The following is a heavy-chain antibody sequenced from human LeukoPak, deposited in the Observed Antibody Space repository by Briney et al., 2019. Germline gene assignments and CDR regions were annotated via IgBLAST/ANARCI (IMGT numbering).Heavy chain of an antibody. J-gene: IGHJ6*02. CDR2: ISWNSGSI. D-gene: IGHD1-1*01. Sequence: GGSLRLSCAASGFTFDDYAMHWVRQAPGKGLEWVSGISWNSGSIGYADSVKGRFTISRDNAKNSLYLQMNSLRAEDTALYYCARDLQDNGYYGMDVWGQGTTVTVSS. V-gene: IGHV3-9*01. CDR1: GFTFDDYA. CDR3: ARDLQDNGYYGMDV.